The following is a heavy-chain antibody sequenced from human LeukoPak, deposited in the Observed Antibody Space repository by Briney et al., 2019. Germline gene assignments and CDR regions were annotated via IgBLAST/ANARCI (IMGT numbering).Heavy chain of an antibody. CDR1: GFTFSSYA. CDR3: AKAPNSGGNCYDASDV. D-gene: IGHD2-15*01. Sequence: AGGSLRLSCAASGFTFSSYAMSWVRQAPGKGLEWVSAISGSGATTYYTDSAKGRFTISRDNSKITLYLQMDSLRAEDTAMYYCAKAPNSGGNCYDASDVWGQGTMVTVS. J-gene: IGHJ3*01. V-gene: IGHV3-23*01. CDR2: ISGSGATT.